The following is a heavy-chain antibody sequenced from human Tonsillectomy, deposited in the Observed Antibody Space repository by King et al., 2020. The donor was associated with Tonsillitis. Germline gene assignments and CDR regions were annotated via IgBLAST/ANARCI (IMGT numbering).Heavy chain of an antibody. Sequence: VQLVQSGGGVVQPGGSLTLSCAASGFIFSNYGMHWVRQAPGKGLEWVAFIRYDGTKKYYGDSVKGRFTISRDNSKNTVSLQMNNLTAEDAAVYYCAKGSRVVRFLEWVMDCWGQGTPLTVSS. J-gene: IGHJ4*02. CDR2: IRYDGTKK. V-gene: IGHV3-30*02. CDR1: GFIFSNYG. D-gene: IGHD3-3*01. CDR3: AKGSRVVRFLEWVMDC.